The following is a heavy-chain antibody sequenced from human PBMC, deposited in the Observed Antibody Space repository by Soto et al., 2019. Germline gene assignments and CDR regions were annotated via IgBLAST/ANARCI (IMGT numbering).Heavy chain of an antibody. CDR2: ISSSSSYI. CDR1: GFTFSSYS. Sequence: EVQLVESGGGLVKPGGSLRLSCAASGFTFSSYSMNWVRQAPGKGLEWVSSISSSSSYIYYADSVKGRFTISRDNAKNSLYLQMNSLRAEDTAVYYCARDATEYSSIPRYWGQGTLVTVSS. CDR3: ARDATEYSSIPRY. D-gene: IGHD6-6*01. V-gene: IGHV3-21*01. J-gene: IGHJ4*02.